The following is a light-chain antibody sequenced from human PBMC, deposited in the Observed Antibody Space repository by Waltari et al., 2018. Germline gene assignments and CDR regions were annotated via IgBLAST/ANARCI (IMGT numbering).Light chain of an antibody. V-gene: IGLV2-14*01. Sequence: QSALTQPASVSGSPGQSITISCSGTDSDVGAYDFVSWYQQHPGKAPHLIIYEVSNRPSGISNRLSASKSGNTASLTISGLQAEDEADYDCSSYTTSSAPGVFGTGTRVTVL. CDR3: SSYTTSSAPGV. CDR2: EVS. CDR1: DSDVGAYDF. J-gene: IGLJ1*01.